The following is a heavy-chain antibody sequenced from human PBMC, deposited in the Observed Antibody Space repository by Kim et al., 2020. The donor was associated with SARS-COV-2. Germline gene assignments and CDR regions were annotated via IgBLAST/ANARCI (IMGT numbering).Heavy chain of an antibody. V-gene: IGHV3-30-3*01. CDR3: ARVGRGSYNGPFDF. CDR1: GFTFRSYA. D-gene: IGHD1-26*01. CDR2: ISYDGTNK. Sequence: GGSLRLSCAASGFTFRSYAIYWVRQAPGKGLEWVAVISYDGTNKYYADSVKGRFTISRDNSKNTLYLQMNSLRAEDTAVYYCARVGRGSYNGPFDFWGQGTLVTVSS. J-gene: IGHJ4*02.